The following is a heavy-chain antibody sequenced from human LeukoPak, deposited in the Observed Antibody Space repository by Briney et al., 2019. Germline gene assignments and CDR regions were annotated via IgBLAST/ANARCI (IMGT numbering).Heavy chain of an antibody. V-gene: IGHV3-7*01. CDR2: IKQDGSEK. D-gene: IGHD1-7*01. CDR1: GFTFSSYA. CDR3: ARDRSPYSRWPELFDY. Sequence: GGSPRLSCAASGFTFSSYAMHWVRQAPGKGLEWVANIKQDGSEKYYVDSVKGRFTISRDNAKNSLYLQMNSLRAEDTAVYYCARDRSPYSRWPELFDYWGQGTLVTVSS. J-gene: IGHJ4*02.